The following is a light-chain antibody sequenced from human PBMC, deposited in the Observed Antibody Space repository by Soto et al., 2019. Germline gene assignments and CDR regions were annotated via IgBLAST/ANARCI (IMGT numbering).Light chain of an antibody. CDR3: QQSYSSPYT. Sequence: DIQLIQSPSSLSASVGDRVTITCRANEKMTRYLNWYQQKPGKAPKLLIYAASALQTGVPSRFSGSGSGTNFTLNINSLQPEDFASFYCQQSYSSPYTFGQGTKVDI. J-gene: IGKJ2*01. CDR2: AAS. V-gene: IGKV1-39*01. CDR1: EKMTRY.